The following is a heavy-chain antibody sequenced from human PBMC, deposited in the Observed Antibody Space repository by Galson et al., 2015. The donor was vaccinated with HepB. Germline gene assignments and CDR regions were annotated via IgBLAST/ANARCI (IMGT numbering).Heavy chain of an antibody. CDR2: IYTSGST. CDR3: ARVRWLLWDYYGMDV. V-gene: IGHV4-61*02. Sequence: TLSLTCTVSGGSISSGSYYWSWIRQPAGKGLEWIGRIYTSGSTNYNPSLKSRVTISVDTSKNQFSLKLSSVTAADTAVYYCARVRWLLWDYYGMDVWGRGTTVTVSS. D-gene: IGHD3-3*01. CDR1: GGSISSGSYY. J-gene: IGHJ6*02.